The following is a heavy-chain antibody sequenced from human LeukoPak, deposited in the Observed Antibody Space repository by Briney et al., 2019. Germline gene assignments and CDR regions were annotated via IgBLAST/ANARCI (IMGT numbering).Heavy chain of an antibody. CDR3: ARGPRSSGYSMSNYYYYMDV. CDR2: IIPIFGTA. D-gene: IGHD3-22*01. CDR1: GGTFSSYA. Sequence: SVKVSCKASGGTFSSYAISWVRQAPGQGLEWMGGIIPIFGTANYAQKFQGRVTITADKSTSTAYMELSSLRSEDTAVYYCARGPRSSGYSMSNYYYYMDVWGKGTTVTVSS. V-gene: IGHV1-69*06. J-gene: IGHJ6*03.